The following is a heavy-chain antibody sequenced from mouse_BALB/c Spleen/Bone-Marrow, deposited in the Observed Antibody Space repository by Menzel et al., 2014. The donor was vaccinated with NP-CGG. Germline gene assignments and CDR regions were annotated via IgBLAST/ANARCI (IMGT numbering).Heavy chain of an antibody. CDR2: INPCTGYT. V-gene: IGHV1-7*01. J-gene: IGHJ4*01. Sequence: VQGVESGAELAKPGASVKMSCKASGYTFTSYWMHWVKQRPGQGLEWIGYINPCTGYTEYNQKFKDKATLTADKSSSTAYMQLSGLTSEDSAVYYCARQITTVDYAMVYWGQGTSVTVSS. CDR1: GYTFTSYW. CDR3: ARQITTVDYAMVY. D-gene: IGHD1-1*01.